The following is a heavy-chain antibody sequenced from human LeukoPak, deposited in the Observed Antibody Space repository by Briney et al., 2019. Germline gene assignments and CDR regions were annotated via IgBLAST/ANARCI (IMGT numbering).Heavy chain of an antibody. D-gene: IGHD4-23*01. CDR1: GFTFSDYY. Sequence: GGSLRLSCAASGFTFSDYYMSWIRQAPGKGLEWVSYISSSGSTIYYADSVKGRFTISRDNTKNSLYLQMNSLRAEDTAVYYCARALRWYHAFDIWGQGTMVTVSS. J-gene: IGHJ3*02. CDR3: ARALRWYHAFDI. V-gene: IGHV3-11*01. CDR2: ISSSGSTI.